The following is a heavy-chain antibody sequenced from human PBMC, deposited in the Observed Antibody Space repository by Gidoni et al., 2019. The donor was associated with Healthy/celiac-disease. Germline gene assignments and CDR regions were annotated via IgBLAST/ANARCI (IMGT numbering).Heavy chain of an antibody. D-gene: IGHD2-2*01. CDR3: AHTLPYCSTTSCQGGAFDI. V-gene: IGHV2-5*02. CDR1: GFSLSTSGVG. CDR2: IYWDDVK. Sequence: QITLKESGPTLVKPTQTLTLTCTFSGFSLSTSGVGVGWIRQPPGKALEWLALIYWDDVKRYSPSLKSRLTITKDTSKNQVVLTMTNMDPVDTATYYCAHTLPYCSTTSCQGGAFDIWGQGTMVTVSS. J-gene: IGHJ3*02.